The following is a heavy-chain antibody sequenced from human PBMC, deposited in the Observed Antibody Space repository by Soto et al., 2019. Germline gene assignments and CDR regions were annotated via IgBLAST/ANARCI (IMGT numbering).Heavy chain of an antibody. CDR3: ARSTYYDFWSGFDYFDY. V-gene: IGHV3-30-3*01. D-gene: IGHD3-3*01. Sequence: VGSLRLSCAASGFTFSSYAMHWVRQAPGKGLEWVAVISYDGSNKYYADSVKGRFTISRDNSKNTLYLQMNSLRAEDTAVYYCARSTYYDFWSGFDYFDYWGQGTLVTVSS. CDR2: ISYDGSNK. J-gene: IGHJ4*02. CDR1: GFTFSSYA.